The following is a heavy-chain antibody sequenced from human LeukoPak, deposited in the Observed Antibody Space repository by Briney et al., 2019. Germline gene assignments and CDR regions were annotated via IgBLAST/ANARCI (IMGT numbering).Heavy chain of an antibody. CDR1: GGSLSSSSYY. Sequence: PSETLSLTCTVSGGSLSSSSYYWGWIRQPPGKGLEWIGSIYYSGSTYYNPSLKSRVTISVNTSKNQFSLKLSSVTAADTAVYYCGRVHMGRGRGDFDYWGQGTLVTVSS. J-gene: IGHJ4*02. CDR2: IYYSGST. V-gene: IGHV4-39*07. CDR3: GRVHMGRGRGDFDY. D-gene: IGHD3-10*01.